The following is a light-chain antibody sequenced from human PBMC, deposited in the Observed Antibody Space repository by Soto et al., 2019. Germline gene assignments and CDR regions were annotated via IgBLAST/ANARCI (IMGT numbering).Light chain of an antibody. CDR1: QSVSRN. CDR2: GAS. Sequence: EILLTQSPATLSVSPGERATLSCLASQSVSRNLAWYQQKPGQAPRLLIYGASTRATGIPARFSGSGSGTEFTLTISSLQSEDFAVYYCQQYNNWPSITFGQGTRLEIK. V-gene: IGKV3-15*01. CDR3: QQYNNWPSIT. J-gene: IGKJ5*01.